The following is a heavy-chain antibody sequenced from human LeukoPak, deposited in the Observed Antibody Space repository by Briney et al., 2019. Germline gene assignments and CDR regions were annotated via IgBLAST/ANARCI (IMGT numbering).Heavy chain of an antibody. Sequence: GGSLRLSCAASGFTFSSAWMNWVRQGPGKGLEWVARVKSEIAGGTQDHAGPVKGTLTTSTDESKIALYMQMNSLNIEDTATYCCARGGFGGRSTWYSSGWYRGAFDIWGQGTMVTVSS. V-gene: IGHV3-15*01. CDR1: GFTFSSAW. D-gene: IGHD6-19*01. CDR3: ARGGFGGRSTWYSSGWYRGAFDI. J-gene: IGHJ3*02. CDR2: VKSEIAGGTQ.